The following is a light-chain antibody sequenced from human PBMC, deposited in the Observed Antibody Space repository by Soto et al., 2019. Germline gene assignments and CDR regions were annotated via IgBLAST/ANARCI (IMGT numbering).Light chain of an antibody. CDR2: LAS. Sequence: DIVITQSPLSLPVTPGDPSSISFMXSQILXHSNGYNYLDWYFQKPGQSPQLLIHLASNRASGVPVGFSGSGSGTDFTLNISSVEAEDVGLYYCMQGVQMPPITFGQGTRLEIK. CDR1: QILXHSNGYNY. CDR3: MQGVQMPPIT. V-gene: IGKV2-28*01. J-gene: IGKJ5*01.